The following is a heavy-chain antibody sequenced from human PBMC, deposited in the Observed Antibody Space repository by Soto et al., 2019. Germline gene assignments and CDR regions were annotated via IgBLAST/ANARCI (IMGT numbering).Heavy chain of an antibody. V-gene: IGHV4-39*01. CDR2: IYYSGST. Sequence: QLQLQESGPGLVKPSETLSLTCTVSGGSISSSSYYWGWIRQPPGKGLEWIGSIYYSGSTYYNPSLKSRVTISVDTSKNQFSLKLSSVTAADTAVYYCAGYSGYDYLYYYYGMDVWGQGTTVTVSS. D-gene: IGHD5-12*01. CDR1: GGSISSSSYY. CDR3: AGYSGYDYLYYYYGMDV. J-gene: IGHJ6*02.